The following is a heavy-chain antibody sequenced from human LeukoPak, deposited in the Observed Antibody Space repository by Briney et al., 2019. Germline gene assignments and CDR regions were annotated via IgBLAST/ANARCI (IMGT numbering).Heavy chain of an antibody. CDR3: ASHRSATVTRDGASDY. V-gene: IGHV4-34*01. CDR2: INHSGST. CDR1: GGSFSGYY. Sequence: SETLSLTCAVYGGSFSGYYWSWIRQPPGKGLEWIGEINHSGSTNYNPSLKSRVTISVDTSKSQFSLKLSSVTAADTAVYYCASHRSATVTRDGASDYWGQGTPVTVSS. J-gene: IGHJ4*02. D-gene: IGHD4-17*01.